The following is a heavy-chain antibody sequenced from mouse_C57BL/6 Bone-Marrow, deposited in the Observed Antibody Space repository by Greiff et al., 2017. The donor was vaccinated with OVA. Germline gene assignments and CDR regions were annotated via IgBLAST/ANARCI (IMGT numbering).Heavy chain of an antibody. CDR1: GFTFSSYA. Sequence: DVKLVESGAGLVKPGGSLKLSCAASGFTFSSYAMSWVRQTPEKRLEWVAYISSGGDYIYYADTVKGRFTISRDNARNTLYLQMSSLKSEDTAMYYCTRELLRSAWFAYWGQGTLVTVSA. V-gene: IGHV5-9-1*02. J-gene: IGHJ3*01. CDR3: TRELLRSAWFAY. D-gene: IGHD1-1*01. CDR2: ISSGGDYI.